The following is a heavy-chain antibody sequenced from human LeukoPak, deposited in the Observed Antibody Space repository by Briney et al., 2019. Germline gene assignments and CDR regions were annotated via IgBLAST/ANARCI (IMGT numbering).Heavy chain of an antibody. D-gene: IGHD2-2*01. CDR3: ERRARTTIGLGP. CDR1: GGSISSSSYY. V-gene: IGHV4-39*01. CDR2: IYYSEST. J-gene: IGHJ5*02. Sequence: SETLSLTCTVSGGSISSSSYYWGWIGQPPGKGLEWIGSIYYSESTYYNPSLKSRVTISVDTSKNRFSLKQSSVTAADTAVYYCERRARTTIGLGPWGQGTLVTVSS.